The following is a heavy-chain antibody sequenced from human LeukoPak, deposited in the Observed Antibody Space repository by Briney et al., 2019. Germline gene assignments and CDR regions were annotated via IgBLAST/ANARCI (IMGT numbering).Heavy chain of an antibody. V-gene: IGHV3-33*08. Sequence: PGGSLRLSCAASGFTFSSYGMHWVRQAPGKGLEWVAVIWFDGSNKYYADSVKGRFTISRDNSKNTLYLQMNSLRAEDTAVYYCARAGSSGFYNYFDYWGQGTLVTVSS. J-gene: IGHJ4*02. CDR1: GFTFSSYG. CDR2: IWFDGSNK. CDR3: ARAGSSGFYNYFDY. D-gene: IGHD6-19*01.